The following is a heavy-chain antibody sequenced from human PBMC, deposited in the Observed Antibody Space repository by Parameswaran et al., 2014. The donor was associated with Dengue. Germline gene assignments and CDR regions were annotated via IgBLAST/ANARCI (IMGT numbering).Heavy chain of an antibody. J-gene: IGHJ6*02. Sequence: WVRQAPGQRLEWMGWSNAGNGNTKYSQEFQGRVTITRDTSASTAYMELSSLRSEDMAVYYCARDGIHGMDVWGQGTTVTVSS. V-gene: IGHV1-3*02. CDR2: SNAGNGNT. CDR3: ARDGIHGMDV. D-gene: IGHD5-18*01.